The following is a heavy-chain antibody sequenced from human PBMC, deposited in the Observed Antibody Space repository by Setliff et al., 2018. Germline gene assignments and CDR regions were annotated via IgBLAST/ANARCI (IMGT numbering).Heavy chain of an antibody. D-gene: IGHD2-8*01. CDR3: LRLVRYCSRTSCQRTSGDEV. V-gene: IGHV1-18*01. J-gene: IGHJ4*02. Sequence: ASVKVSCKASGYTFTESIVSWVRQAPGQGLEWLGWIGVYSGNTYTAQRFQGRVTTTTDTSTNMAYLELRGLRSDDTAVYYCLRLVRYCSRTSCQRTSGDEVWGQGTRVTVPQ. CDR1: GYTFTESI. CDR2: IGVYSGNT.